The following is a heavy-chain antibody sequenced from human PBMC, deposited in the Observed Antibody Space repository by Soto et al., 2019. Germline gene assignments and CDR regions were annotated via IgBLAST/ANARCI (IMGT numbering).Heavy chain of an antibody. J-gene: IGHJ6*02. Sequence: QVQLVQSGAEVKKPGASVKVSCKASGYTFTSYYMHWVRQAPGQGLEWMGIINPSGGSTSYAQKFQGRVTMTRDTSTSTVYMELSSLRSEDTAVYYCAREKLLVAIPNYYYYGMDVWGQGTTVTVSS. CDR1: GYTFTSYY. D-gene: IGHD2-8*02. V-gene: IGHV1-46*01. CDR2: INPSGGST. CDR3: AREKLLVAIPNYYYYGMDV.